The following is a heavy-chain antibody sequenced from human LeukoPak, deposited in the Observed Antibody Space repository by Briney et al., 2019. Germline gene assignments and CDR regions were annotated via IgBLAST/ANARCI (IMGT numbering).Heavy chain of an antibody. CDR2: IIPIFGTA. V-gene: IGHV1-69*05. J-gene: IGHJ3*02. CDR1: GGTFSSYA. Sequence: SVKVFCKASGGTFSSYAISWVRQAPGQGLEWMGRIIPIFGTANYAQKFQGRVTITTDESTSTAYMELSSLRSEDTAVYYCARDGGIGGYSYGFDAFDIWGRGTMVTVSS. D-gene: IGHD5-18*01. CDR3: ARDGGIGGYSYGFDAFDI.